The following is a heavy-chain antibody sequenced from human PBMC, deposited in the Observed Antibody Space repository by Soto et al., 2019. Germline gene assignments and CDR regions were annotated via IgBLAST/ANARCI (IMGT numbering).Heavy chain of an antibody. V-gene: IGHV4-59*08. CDR3: AKNWNWGSLVH. Sequence: SETLSLTCIVSGDSISTDYLSWIRQSPGKGLEWIGFIYYGGSTNYNPSLKSRVTISVDTPKNQFSLKLSSVTAADTAVYYCAKNWNWGSLVHWGQGTLVTVSS. CDR2: IYYGGST. J-gene: IGHJ4*02. D-gene: IGHD7-27*01. CDR1: GDSISTDY.